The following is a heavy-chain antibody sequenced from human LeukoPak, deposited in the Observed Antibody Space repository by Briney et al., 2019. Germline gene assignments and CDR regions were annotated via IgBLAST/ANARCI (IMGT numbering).Heavy chain of an antibody. CDR3: AKDGVRIAAAGPDY. D-gene: IGHD6-13*01. CDR2: ISGSGGST. J-gene: IGHJ4*02. V-gene: IGHV3-23*01. Sequence: GGSLRLSCAASGFTFSSYAMSGFRQAPGKGLEGVSAISGSGGSTYYADSVKGRFTISRDNSKNTLYLQMNSLRAEDTAVYYCAKDGVRIAAAGPDYWGQGTLVTVSS. CDR1: GFTFSSYA.